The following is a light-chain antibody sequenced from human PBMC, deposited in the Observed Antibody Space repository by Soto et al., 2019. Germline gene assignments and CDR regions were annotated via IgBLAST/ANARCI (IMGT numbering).Light chain of an antibody. J-gene: IGLJ3*02. CDR1: SSNIGSNT. CDR2: SND. V-gene: IGLV1-44*01. Sequence: QSVLTQAPSASGTPGQRVTISCSGSSSNIGSNTVSWYQQVPGTAPKLLISSNDQRPSGVPDRFSGSKSGTSASLAIGGLQSEDEADYYCAAWDDILNGWVFGGGTKLTVL. CDR3: AAWDDILNGWV.